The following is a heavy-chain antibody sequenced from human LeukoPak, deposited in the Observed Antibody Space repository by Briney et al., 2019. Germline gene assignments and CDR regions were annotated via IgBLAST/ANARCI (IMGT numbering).Heavy chain of an antibody. Sequence: GGSLRLSCAASGYTFSSYAMSWVRQAPGKGLEWVASINHNGNVNYYVDSVKGRFTISRDNAKNSLYLQMSNLRAEDTAVYFCARGGGLDVWGQGATVTVSS. J-gene: IGHJ6*02. V-gene: IGHV3-7*03. D-gene: IGHD3-16*01. CDR3: ARGGGLDV. CDR2: INHNGNVN. CDR1: GYTFSSYA.